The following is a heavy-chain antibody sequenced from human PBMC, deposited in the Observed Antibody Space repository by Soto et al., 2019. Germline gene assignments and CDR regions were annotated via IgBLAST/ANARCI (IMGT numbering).Heavy chain of an antibody. V-gene: IGHV1-69*13. J-gene: IGHJ4*02. CDR2: IIPIFGTA. D-gene: IGHD5-18*01. CDR3: ERPQTSALVKRFDH. CDR1: GCTFSSYA. Sequence: SVKVSCKSSGCTFSSYAISWVLQAPGQGLEWMRGIIPIFGTANYAQKFQGRVTITADESTSTAYMELSRLRSEDTAVYYCERPQTSALVKRFDHWGEGTMVTASS.